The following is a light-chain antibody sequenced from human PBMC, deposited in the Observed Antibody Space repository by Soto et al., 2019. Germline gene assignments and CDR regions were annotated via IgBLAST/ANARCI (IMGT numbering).Light chain of an antibody. CDR3: RSYTTSSSYF. CDR1: ISDVGAYNL. J-gene: IGLJ1*01. CDR2: DVY. V-gene: IGLV2-14*01. Sequence: LTQPASVSGSRGQSITISCTGTISDVGAYNLVSWYQQHPGRAPKLLIYDVYDRPSGASNRFSGSKSGNTASLTISGLQAEDEADYYCRSYTTSSSYFFGTGTKVTVL.